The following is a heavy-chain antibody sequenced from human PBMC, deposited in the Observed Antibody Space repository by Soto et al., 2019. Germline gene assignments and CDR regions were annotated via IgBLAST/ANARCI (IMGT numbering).Heavy chain of an antibody. D-gene: IGHD3-10*01. V-gene: IGHV3-23*01. CDR2: ISAGGVNT. CDR3: ARDFSGKNDAFDI. Sequence: GGSLRLSCAASGFSFSTYAMSWVRQAPGNVLEWVSGISAGGVNTYYADSARGRFTISRDNSKNTVDLQMNSLRAEDTAVYYCARDFSGKNDAFDIWGQGTVVTVSS. CDR1: GFSFSTYA. J-gene: IGHJ3*02.